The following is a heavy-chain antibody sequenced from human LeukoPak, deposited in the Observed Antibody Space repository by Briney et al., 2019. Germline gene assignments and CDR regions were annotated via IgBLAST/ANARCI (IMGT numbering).Heavy chain of an antibody. D-gene: IGHD5-18*01. V-gene: IGHV4-34*01. CDR3: ARVRIQLWQEGTVFDY. Sequence: SETLSLTCTVSGGSISSYYWSWIRQPSGKGLEWIGEINHSGSTNYNPSLKSRVTISVDTSKNQFSLKLSSVTAADTAVYYCARVRIQLWQEGTVFDYWGQGTLVTVSS. J-gene: IGHJ4*02. CDR2: INHSGST. CDR1: GGSISSYY.